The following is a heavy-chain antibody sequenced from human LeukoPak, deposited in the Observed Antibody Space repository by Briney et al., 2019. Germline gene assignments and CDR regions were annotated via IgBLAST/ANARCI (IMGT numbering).Heavy chain of an antibody. V-gene: IGHV3-23*01. D-gene: IGHD1-1*01. CDR2: ISASSGDYI. J-gene: IGHJ4*02. CDR1: GFTLSSFA. Sequence: PGGSLRLSCATSGFTLSSFAMAWVRQTPGKGLQWVAAISASSGDYIFYEDSVKGRSTISRDNSKSTVYLEMRDVRAEDTATYFCAYTGFTPLAYFDYWGQGALVTVSS. CDR3: AYTGFTPLAYFDY.